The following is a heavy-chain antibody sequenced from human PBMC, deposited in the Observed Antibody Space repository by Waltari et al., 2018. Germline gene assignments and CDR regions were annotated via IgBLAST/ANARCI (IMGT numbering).Heavy chain of an antibody. CDR1: GGSISSHY. CDR2: IYYSGST. J-gene: IGHJ6*02. V-gene: IGHV4-59*11. CDR3: ASGVVTDNYYYYGMDV. D-gene: IGHD2-15*01. Sequence: QVQLQESGPGLVKPSETLSLTCPVSGGSISSHYWRWIRQPPGKGLEWIGYIYYSGSTNYNPSLKSRVTISVDTSKNQFSLKLSSVTAADTAVYYCASGVVTDNYYYYGMDVWGQGTTVTVSS.